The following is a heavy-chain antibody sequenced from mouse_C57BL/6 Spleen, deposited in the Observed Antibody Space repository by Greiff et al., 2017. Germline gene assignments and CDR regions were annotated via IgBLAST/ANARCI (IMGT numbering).Heavy chain of an antibody. D-gene: IGHD2-12*01. CDR1: GFTFSSYG. Sequence: EVQLVESGGDLVKPGGSLKLSCAASGFTFSSYGMSWVRQTPDKRLEWVATISSGGSYTYYPDSVKGRFTISRDNAKNTLYLQMSSLKSEDTAMYYCARQTPLRYFDYWGQGTTLTVSS. J-gene: IGHJ2*01. CDR2: ISSGGSYT. CDR3: ARQTPLRYFDY. V-gene: IGHV5-6*01.